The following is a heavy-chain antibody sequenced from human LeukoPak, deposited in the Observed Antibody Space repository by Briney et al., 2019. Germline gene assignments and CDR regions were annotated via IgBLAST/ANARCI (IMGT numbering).Heavy chain of an antibody. V-gene: IGHV3-23*01. CDR3: AKTPTVVPAAYDY. CDR1: EFTFSSYA. J-gene: IGHJ4*02. Sequence: GGSLRLXCAASEFTFSSYAMSWVRRAPGKGLESVSAISGSGGSTYYADSVKGRFTISRDNSKNTLYLQMNSLRAEDTAVYYCAKTPTVVPAAYDYWGQGTLVTVSS. CDR2: ISGSGGST. D-gene: IGHD2-2*01.